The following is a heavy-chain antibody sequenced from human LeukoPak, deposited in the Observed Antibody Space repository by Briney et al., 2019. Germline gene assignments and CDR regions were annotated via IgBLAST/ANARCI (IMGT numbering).Heavy chain of an antibody. Sequence: SETLSLTCTVSGDSIFNSLYYWGWIRQSPERGLEWIGSMFHSGITYYNPSLKSRVTISMDTSKNQFSLILASVTAADTAVYYCARGDYGDYEGYWGQGTLVTVSS. CDR3: ARGDYGDYEGY. V-gene: IGHV4-39*07. CDR2: MFHSGIT. J-gene: IGHJ4*02. CDR1: GDSIFNSLYY. D-gene: IGHD4-17*01.